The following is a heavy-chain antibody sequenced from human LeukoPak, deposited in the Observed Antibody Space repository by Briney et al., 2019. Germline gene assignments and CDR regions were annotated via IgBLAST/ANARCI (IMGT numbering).Heavy chain of an antibody. CDR3: ARAKRGSLYYFDS. J-gene: IGHJ4*02. Sequence: GESLKISCKGSGYSFTSYWIGWVRQMPGKGLEWMGIIYPGDSDTRYSPSFQGQVTISADKSISTAYLQWSSLKASDTTMYYCARAKRGSLYYFDSWGQGTLVTVSS. D-gene: IGHD1-26*01. CDR2: IYPGDSDT. CDR1: GYSFTSYW. V-gene: IGHV5-51*01.